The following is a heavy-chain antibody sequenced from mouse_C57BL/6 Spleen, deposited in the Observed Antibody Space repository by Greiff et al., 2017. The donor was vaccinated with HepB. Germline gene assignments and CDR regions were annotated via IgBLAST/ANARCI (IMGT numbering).Heavy chain of an antibody. V-gene: IGHV14-4*01. CDR1: GFNIKDDY. Sequence: EVQLQQSGAELVRPGASVKLSCTASGFNIKDDYMHWVKQRPEQGLEWIGWIDPENGDTEYASKFQGKATITSDTSSNTAYLQLSSLTSEDTAVYYGAPIYLSTTEVARRFAYWGQGTLVTVSA. CDR2: IDPENGDT. CDR3: APIYLSTTEVARRFAY. J-gene: IGHJ3*01. D-gene: IGHD1-1*01.